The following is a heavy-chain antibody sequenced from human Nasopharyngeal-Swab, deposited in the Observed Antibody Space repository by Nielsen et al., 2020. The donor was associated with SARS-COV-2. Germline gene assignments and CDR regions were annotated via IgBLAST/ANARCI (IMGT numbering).Heavy chain of an antibody. J-gene: IGHJ3*02. V-gene: IGHV5-51*01. CDR1: GYSFPTYW. D-gene: IGHD5-18*01. CDR3: VRQDTVMYKGAIDI. Sequence: GEPLKISCKGSGYSFPTYWIGWARQMPGKGLEWMGIIYPGDSDIRYSPSFQGQVTISADKSISTAYLQWSSLKASDTAIYYCVRQDTVMYKGAIDIWGQGTRVTVSS. CDR2: IYPGDSDI.